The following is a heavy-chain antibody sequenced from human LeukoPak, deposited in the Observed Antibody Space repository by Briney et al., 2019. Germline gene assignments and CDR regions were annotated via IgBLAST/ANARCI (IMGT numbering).Heavy chain of an antibody. CDR2: ISSSSSTI. CDR3: ARTRPEFAYGMDV. J-gene: IGHJ6*02. CDR1: GFTFSSYS. Sequence: PGGSLRLSCAASGFTFSSYSMNWVRQAPGKGLEWVSYISSSSSTIYYADSVKGRFTISSDNSKNTLYLQMRSLRADDTAVYYCARTRPEFAYGMDVWGQGTTVTVSS. V-gene: IGHV3-48*01.